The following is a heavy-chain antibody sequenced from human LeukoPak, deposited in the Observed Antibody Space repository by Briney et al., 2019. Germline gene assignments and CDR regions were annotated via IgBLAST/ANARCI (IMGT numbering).Heavy chain of an antibody. CDR1: GGSFSGYY. V-gene: IGHV4-34*01. CDR2: INHSGST. J-gene: IGHJ4*02. Sequence: PSETLSLTCAVYGGSFSGYYWSWIRQPPGKGLEWIGEINHSGSTDYNPSLKSRVTISVDTSKNQVSLKLTTVTAADTAVYYCARDKHNPNCSGGRCYSYFFDSWGQGTLVTVSS. D-gene: IGHD2-15*01. CDR3: ARDKHNPNCSGGRCYSYFFDS.